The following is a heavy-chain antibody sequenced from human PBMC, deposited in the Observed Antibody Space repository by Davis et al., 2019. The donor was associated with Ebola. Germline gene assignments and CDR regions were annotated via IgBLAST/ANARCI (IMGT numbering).Heavy chain of an antibody. D-gene: IGHD6-13*01. CDR1: GFTFSDYY. Sequence: GESLKISCAASGFTFSDYYMSWIRQAPGKGLEWVSYISSSGSTIYYADSVKGRFTISRDNAKNSLYLQMNSLRAEDTAVYYCARLSQLAAAGSGFDYWGQGTLVTVSS. V-gene: IGHV3-11*01. CDR3: ARLSQLAAAGSGFDY. J-gene: IGHJ4*02. CDR2: ISSSGSTI.